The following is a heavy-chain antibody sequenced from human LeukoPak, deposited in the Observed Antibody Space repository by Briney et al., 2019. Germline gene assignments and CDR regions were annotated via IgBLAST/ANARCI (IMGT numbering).Heavy chain of an antibody. Sequence: GRSLRLSCAASGFTFSSYAMHWVRQAPGKGLEWVAVISYDGSNKYYADSVKGRFTISRDNSKNTLYLQMNSLRAEDTAVYYCARGNGLRYYDFWSGYYFDYWGQGTLVTVSS. CDR1: GFTFSSYA. J-gene: IGHJ4*02. V-gene: IGHV3-30*04. CDR2: ISYDGSNK. CDR3: ARGNGLRYYDFWSGYYFDY. D-gene: IGHD3-3*01.